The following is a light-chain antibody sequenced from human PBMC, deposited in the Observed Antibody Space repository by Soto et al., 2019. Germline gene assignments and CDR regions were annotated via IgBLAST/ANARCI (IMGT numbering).Light chain of an antibody. J-gene: IGLJ2*01. CDR1: SGHSSYI. CDR2: VERSGSY. CDR3: ETWDSNTHKV. Sequence: QSVLTQSSSASASLGSSVKLTCTLSSGHSSYIIAWHQQQPGKAPRYLMKVERSGSYNKGSGVPDRFSGSSSGADRYLTISNLQFEDEADYYCETWDSNTHKVFGGGTQLTVL. V-gene: IGLV4-60*02.